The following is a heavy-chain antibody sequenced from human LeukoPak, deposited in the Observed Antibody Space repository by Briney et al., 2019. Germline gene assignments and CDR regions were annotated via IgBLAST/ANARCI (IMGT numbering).Heavy chain of an antibody. CDR2: ITLSSSSI. Sequence: GGSLRLSCAASGFNFNNYNMNWVRQAPGKGLEWVSYITLSSSSIYYADSVKGRFTISRDNAKNSLYLQMNSLRADDTAIYYCARDLGWLHYEDWGQGTLVTVSS. J-gene: IGHJ4*02. CDR3: ARDLGWLHYED. V-gene: IGHV3-48*01. D-gene: IGHD5-12*01. CDR1: GFNFNNYN.